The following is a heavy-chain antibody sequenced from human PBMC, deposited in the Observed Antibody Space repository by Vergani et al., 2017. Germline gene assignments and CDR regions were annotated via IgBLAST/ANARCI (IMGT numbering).Heavy chain of an antibody. Sequence: QVQLVQSGAEVKKPGSSVKVSCKASGGTFSSYTISWVRQAPGQGLEWMGRIIPILGITNYAQKFQGRVTITADKSTSTAYMELSSLRSEDTAVYYCARGQTRMITFGGDLDYWGQGTLVTVSS. V-gene: IGHV1-69*02. D-gene: IGHD3-16*01. CDR1: GGTFSSYT. CDR2: IIPILGIT. J-gene: IGHJ4*02. CDR3: ARGQTRMITFGGDLDY.